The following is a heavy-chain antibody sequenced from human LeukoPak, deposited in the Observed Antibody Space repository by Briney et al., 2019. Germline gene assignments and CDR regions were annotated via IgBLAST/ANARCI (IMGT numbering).Heavy chain of an antibody. Sequence: PGGSLRLSCAASGFTFSSYSMNWVRQAPGKGLEWVSSISSSSSYIYYADSVKGRFTISRDNSKNTLYLQMNSLRAEDTAVYYCARDRYRYCSSTSCYGVDYWGQGTLVTVSS. CDR1: GFTFSSYS. D-gene: IGHD2-2*01. V-gene: IGHV3-21*01. CDR3: ARDRYRYCSSTSCYGVDY. J-gene: IGHJ4*02. CDR2: ISSSSSYI.